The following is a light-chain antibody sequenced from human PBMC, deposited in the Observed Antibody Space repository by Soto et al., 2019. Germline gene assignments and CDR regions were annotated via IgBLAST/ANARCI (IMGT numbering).Light chain of an antibody. CDR3: QQYNNWPWT. V-gene: IGKV3-15*01. CDR2: GAS. CDR1: QSFSTD. J-gene: IGKJ1*01. Sequence: EIVMTQSPATLSVSPGERATLSCRASQSFSTDLAWYQQKPGQAPRLLIYGASIRASGIPARFSGSGSGTEFTLPISSLQSEEFAVYYGQQYNNWPWTCGQGTKVEIK.